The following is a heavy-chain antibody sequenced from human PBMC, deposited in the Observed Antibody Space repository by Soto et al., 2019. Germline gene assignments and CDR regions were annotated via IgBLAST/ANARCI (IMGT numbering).Heavy chain of an antibody. V-gene: IGHV3-64D*08. CDR2: ISSNGGST. J-gene: IGHJ3*02. D-gene: IGHD2-15*01. CDR1: GFTFSSYA. CDR3: VKDLAVAAAFDAFDI. Sequence: HPGGSLRLSCSASGFTFSSYAMHWVRQAPGKGLEYVSAISSNGGSTYYADSVKGRFTISRDNSKNTLYLQMSSLRAEDTAVYYCVKDLAVAAAFDAFDIWGQGTMVTVSS.